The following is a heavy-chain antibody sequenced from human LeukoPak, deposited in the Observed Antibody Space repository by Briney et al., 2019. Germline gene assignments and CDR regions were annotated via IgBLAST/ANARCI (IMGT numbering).Heavy chain of an antibody. J-gene: IGHJ3*01. CDR1: EFSFSSYS. CDR3: ERDRDYAFAV. Sequence: GGSLARARAASEFSFSSYSMNWVRQAPGKGLEWVSSISSSSSYINYAVSVKGRFTISRDNAKNSLYLQMNSLRDEDTAVYFCERDRDYAFAVSGQRTMVTVSS. V-gene: IGHV3-21*01. CDR2: ISSSSSYI.